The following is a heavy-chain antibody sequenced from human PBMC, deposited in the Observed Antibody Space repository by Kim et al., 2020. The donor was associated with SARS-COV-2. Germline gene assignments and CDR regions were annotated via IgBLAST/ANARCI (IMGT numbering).Heavy chain of an antibody. V-gene: IGHV1-3*01. J-gene: IGHJ6*02. D-gene: IGHD5-12*01. CDR3: AREPVEMATIVPYYYGMDV. CDR1: GYTFTSYA. Sequence: ASVKVSCKASGYTFTSYAMHWVRQAPGQRLEWMGWINAGNGNTKYSQKFQGRVTITRDTSASTAYMELSSLRSEDTAVYYCAREPVEMATIVPYYYGMDVWGQGTTVTVSS. CDR2: INAGNGNT.